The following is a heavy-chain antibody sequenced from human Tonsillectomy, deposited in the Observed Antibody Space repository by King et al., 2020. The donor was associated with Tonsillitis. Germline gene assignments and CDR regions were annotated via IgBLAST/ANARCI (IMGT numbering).Heavy chain of an antibody. V-gene: IGHV4-59*01. CDR2: IYDSGDT. CDR3: AGNAVTGNPRFDP. D-gene: IGHD6-19*01. J-gene: IGHJ5*02. CDR1: GGSISNSY. Sequence: HVQLQESGPGLVKPSETLSLTCTVSGGSISNSYWSWIRQPPGKGLEWIGYIYDSGDTNYNPSLRSRVTISVDTSKNQISLRLSSVTAADTAVYYCAGNAVTGNPRFDPWGQGTLVTVSA.